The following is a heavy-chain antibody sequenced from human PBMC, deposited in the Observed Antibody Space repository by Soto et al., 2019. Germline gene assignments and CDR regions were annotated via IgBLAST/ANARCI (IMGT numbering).Heavy chain of an antibody. D-gene: IGHD3-10*01. CDR2: IYSGGST. CDR1: GFTVCSNY. V-gene: IGHV3-53*04. Sequence: EVQLVESGGGLVQAGGSLRLSCAASGFTVCSNYMSWVRQAPGKGLEWVSVIYSGGSTYYADSVKGRFTISRHNSKNTLYLQMNSLRSEDTAVYYCARLWFGELVPDYWGQGTLVTVSS. J-gene: IGHJ4*02. CDR3: ARLWFGELVPDY.